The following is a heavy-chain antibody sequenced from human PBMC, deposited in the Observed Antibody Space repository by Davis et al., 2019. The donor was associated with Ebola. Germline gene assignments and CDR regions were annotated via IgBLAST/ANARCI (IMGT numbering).Heavy chain of an antibody. CDR2: ISAYNGNT. CDR1: GYTFTGYY. CDR3: ARERYSPLSYGMDV. J-gene: IGHJ6*02. Sequence: AASVKVSCKASGYTFTGYYMHWVRQAPGQGLEWMGWISAYNGNTNYAQKLQGRVTMTTDTSTSTAYMELRSLRSDDTAVYYCARERYSPLSYGMDVWGQGTTVTVSS. V-gene: IGHV1-18*04. D-gene: IGHD6-13*01.